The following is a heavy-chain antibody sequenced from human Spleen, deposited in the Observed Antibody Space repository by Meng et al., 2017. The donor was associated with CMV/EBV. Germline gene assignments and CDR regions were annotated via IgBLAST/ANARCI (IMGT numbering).Heavy chain of an antibody. CDR3: ARVPRDDDFGSDNTPGHFYYYGMDV. D-gene: IGHD3-3*01. V-gene: IGHV1-46*01. J-gene: IGHJ6*02. CDR1: GYTFTSYY. CDR2: INPSGGST. Sequence: ASVKVSCKASGYTFTSYYMHWVRQAPGQGLEWMGIINPSGGSTSYAQKFQGRVTMTRDTSTSTVYMELSSLRSEDTAVYYCARVPRDDDFGSDNTPGHFYYYGMDVWGQGTTVTVSS.